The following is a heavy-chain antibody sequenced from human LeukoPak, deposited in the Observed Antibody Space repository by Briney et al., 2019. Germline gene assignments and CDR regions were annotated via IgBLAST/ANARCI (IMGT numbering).Heavy chain of an antibody. J-gene: IGHJ3*02. CDR2: INPNSGGT. V-gene: IGHV1-2*02. CDR3: ARGSNDILTGSITQRGAFDI. D-gene: IGHD3-9*01. Sequence: GASVKVSCKASGYTFTGYYMHWVRQSPGQGLEWMGWINPNSGGTNYAQKFQGRVAMTRDMSISTAYMELSRLRSDDTAVYYCARGSNDILTGSITQRGAFDIWGQGTMVTVSS. CDR1: GYTFTGYY.